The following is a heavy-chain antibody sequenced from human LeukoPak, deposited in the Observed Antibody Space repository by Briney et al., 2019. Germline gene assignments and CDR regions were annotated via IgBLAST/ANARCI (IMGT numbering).Heavy chain of an antibody. V-gene: IGHV1-24*01. Sequence: ASVKVSCKVSGYTLTELSMHWVRQAPGEGLEWMGGFDPEDGETIYAQKFQGRVTMTEDTSTDTAYMELSSLRSEDTAVYYCATDGGGGAANWFDPWGQGTLVTVSS. CDR2: FDPEDGET. CDR3: ATDGGGGAANWFDP. CDR1: GYTLTELS. D-gene: IGHD3-16*01. J-gene: IGHJ5*02.